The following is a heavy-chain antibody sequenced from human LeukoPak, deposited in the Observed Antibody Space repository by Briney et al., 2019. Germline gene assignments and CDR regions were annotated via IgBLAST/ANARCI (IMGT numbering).Heavy chain of an antibody. Sequence: GGSLRLSCATSGFTFSNYWMHWVRQVPGKGLVWVSRIKGDGSSTRNADSVKGRFTISRDNAKNTLYLQMNSLRAEDTAMYYCARGYCSSTSCYRFDYWGQGTLVTVSS. J-gene: IGHJ4*02. V-gene: IGHV3-74*01. D-gene: IGHD2-2*01. CDR1: GFTFSNYW. CDR2: IKGDGSST. CDR3: ARGYCSSTSCYRFDY.